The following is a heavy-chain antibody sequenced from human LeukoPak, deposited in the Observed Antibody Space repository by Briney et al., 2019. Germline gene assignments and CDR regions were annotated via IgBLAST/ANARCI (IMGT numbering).Heavy chain of an antibody. V-gene: IGHV1-18*04. CDR2: ISAYSGDT. J-gene: IGHJ4*02. CDR1: GYTFTRYG. Sequence: ASVKVSCKASGYTFTRYGISWVRQAPGQGLEWMGWISAYSGDTKYAQKFQGRVTMTTDTSTSKAYMELRSLRSDDTAVYYCARVYSGSDYWGQGTLVTVSS. CDR3: ARVYSGSDY. D-gene: IGHD5-12*01.